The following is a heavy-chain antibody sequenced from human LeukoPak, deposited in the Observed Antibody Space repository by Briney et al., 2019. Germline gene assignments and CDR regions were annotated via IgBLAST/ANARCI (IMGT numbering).Heavy chain of an antibody. Sequence: SETLSLTCTVSGGSISSYYWSWIRQPPGKGLEWIGYIYYSGSTNYNPSLKSRVTISVDTSKNQFSLKLSSVTAADTAVYYCARGVDSSSYYYYMDVWGKGTTVTISS. CDR1: GGSISSYY. V-gene: IGHV4-59*12. D-gene: IGHD6-13*01. J-gene: IGHJ6*03. CDR3: ARGVDSSSYYYYMDV. CDR2: IYYSGST.